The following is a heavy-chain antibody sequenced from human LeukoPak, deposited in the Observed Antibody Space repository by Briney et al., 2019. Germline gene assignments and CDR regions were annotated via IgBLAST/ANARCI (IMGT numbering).Heavy chain of an antibody. CDR3: ARHPFGYCSGTSCPYYFDY. D-gene: IGHD2-2*01. CDR2: ISGSGGST. CDR1: GFTFSSYA. V-gene: IGHV3-23*01. Sequence: PGGSLRLSCAASGFTFSSYAMSWVRQAPGKGLEWVSAISGSGGSTYYADSVKGRFTISRDNSKNTLYLQISSLRAEDTAVYYCARHPFGYCSGTSCPYYFDYWGQGTLVTVSS. J-gene: IGHJ4*02.